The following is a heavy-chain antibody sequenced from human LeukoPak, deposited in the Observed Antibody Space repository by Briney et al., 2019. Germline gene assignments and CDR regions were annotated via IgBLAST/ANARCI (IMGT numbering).Heavy chain of an antibody. D-gene: IGHD3-22*01. CDR1: GFTFSSYA. J-gene: IGHJ4*02. V-gene: IGHV3-23*01. Sequence: GGSLRLSCAASGFTFSSYAMSWVRQAPGKGLEWVSAISGSGGSTYYADSVKGRFTTSRDNSKNTLYLQMNSLRAEDTAVYYCAKDRRYYDSSGYYNYWGQGTLVTVSS. CDR3: AKDRRYYDSSGYYNY. CDR2: ISGSGGST.